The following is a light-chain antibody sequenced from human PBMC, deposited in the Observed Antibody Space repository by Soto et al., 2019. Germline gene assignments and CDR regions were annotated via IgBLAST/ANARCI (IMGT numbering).Light chain of an antibody. CDR3: QSYDSSPNYV. CDR2: ANS. CDR1: SSNIGAGYD. J-gene: IGLJ1*01. V-gene: IGLV1-40*01. Sequence: QSVLTQPPSVSGAPGLRVTISCTGSSSNIGAGYDVHWYQQLPGTAPKLLIYANSNRPSGVPDRFSGSKSGTSASLAITGLQAEDEADYYCQSYDSSPNYVFGTGTKVTVL.